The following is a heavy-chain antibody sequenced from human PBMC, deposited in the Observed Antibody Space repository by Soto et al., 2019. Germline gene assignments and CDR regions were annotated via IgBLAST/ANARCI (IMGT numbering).Heavy chain of an antibody. Sequence: SETLSLTCTVSGGSISSSSYYWGWIRQPPGKGLEWIGSIYYSGSTYYNPSLKSRVTISVDTSKNQFSLKLSSVTAADTAVYYCARSSGWSDGYGMDVWGQGTTVPAP. CDR3: ARSSGWSDGYGMDV. CDR1: GGSISSSSYY. CDR2: IYYSGST. J-gene: IGHJ6*02. D-gene: IGHD6-13*01. V-gene: IGHV4-39*01.